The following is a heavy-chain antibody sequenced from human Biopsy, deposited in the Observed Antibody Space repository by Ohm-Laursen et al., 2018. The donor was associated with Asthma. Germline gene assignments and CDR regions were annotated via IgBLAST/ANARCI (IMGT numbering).Heavy chain of an antibody. Sequence: LSLTCNVYPGSFSGFFWTWIRQSPGKGLEWIGETNERGVTNNNPSLKSRVIISIDTYWNRVSLKLTSVTAADTAVYYCARGPELDVWGQGTTVTVSS. CDR1: PGSFSGFF. CDR2: TNERGVT. CDR3: ARGPELDV. V-gene: IGHV4-34*01. J-gene: IGHJ6*02.